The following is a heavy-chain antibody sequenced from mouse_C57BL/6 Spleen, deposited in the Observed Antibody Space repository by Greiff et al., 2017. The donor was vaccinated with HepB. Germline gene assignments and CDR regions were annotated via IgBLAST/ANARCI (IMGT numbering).Heavy chain of an antibody. CDR1: GYSITSGYY. Sequence: EVKLQESGPGLVKPSQSLSLTCSVTGYSITSGYYWNWLRQFPGNKLEWMGYISYDGSNNYNPSLKNRISITRDTSKNQFFLKLNSVTTEDTATYYWSRGEGLRPFAYWGQGTLVTVSA. V-gene: IGHV3-6*01. CDR3: SRGEGLRPFAY. D-gene: IGHD2-4*01. J-gene: IGHJ3*01. CDR2: ISYDGSN.